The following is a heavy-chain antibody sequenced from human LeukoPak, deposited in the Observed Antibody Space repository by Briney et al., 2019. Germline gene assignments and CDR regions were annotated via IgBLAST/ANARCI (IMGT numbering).Heavy chain of an antibody. J-gene: IGHJ4*02. CDR1: GFTFSSYA. Sequence: GGSLRLSCAASGFTFSSYAMNWVRQAPGKGLEWVSSISSSSSYIYYADSVKGRFTISRDNAKNSLYLQMNSLRAEDTAVYYCARAPLLYCSSTSCYLRWGQGTLVTVSS. CDR3: ARAPLLYCSSTSCYLR. D-gene: IGHD2-2*01. CDR2: ISSSSSYI. V-gene: IGHV3-21*01.